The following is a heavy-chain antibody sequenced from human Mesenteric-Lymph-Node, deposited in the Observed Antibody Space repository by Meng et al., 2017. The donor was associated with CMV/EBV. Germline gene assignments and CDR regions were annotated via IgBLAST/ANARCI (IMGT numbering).Heavy chain of an antibody. Sequence: VPLLEQGGGMVQPGWSLSLSCSALGFYGRDKYMSWVRQAPGKVLEWVCIICRDDNTYYIDSVKDRFTVSRDNSKNTMYLQINSLRVEDTSVYYCTGDSVSNPNLDYWGQGTLVTVSS. CDR2: ICRDDNT. CDR1: GFYGRDKY. CDR3: TGDSVSNPNLDY. J-gene: IGHJ4*02. V-gene: IGHV3-66*01. D-gene: IGHD3-10*01.